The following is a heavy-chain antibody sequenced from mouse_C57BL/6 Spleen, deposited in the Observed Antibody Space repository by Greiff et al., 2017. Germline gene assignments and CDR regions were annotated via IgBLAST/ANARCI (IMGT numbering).Heavy chain of an antibody. CDR1: GFTFSSYG. V-gene: IGHV5-6*01. J-gene: IGHJ2*01. D-gene: IGHD1-1*02. CDR3: ARLNSLWEGD. CDR2: ISSGGSYT. Sequence: EVQLMESGGDLVKPGGSLKLSCAASGFTFSSYGMSWVRQTPDKRLEWVATISSGGSYTYYPDSVKGRFTISRDNAKNTLYLQMSSLKSEDTAMYYCARLNSLWEGDWGQGTTLTVSS.